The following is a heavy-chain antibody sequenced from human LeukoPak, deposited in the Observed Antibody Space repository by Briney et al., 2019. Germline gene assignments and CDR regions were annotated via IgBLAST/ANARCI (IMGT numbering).Heavy chain of an antibody. J-gene: IGHJ6*03. V-gene: IGHV4-39*01. CDR2: IYYSVST. CDR1: GGSISSSSYY. Sequence: SETLSLTCTVSGGSISSSSYYWGWIRQPPGKGLEWIGSIYYSVSTYYNPSLKSRVTISVDTSKNQFSLKLSSVTAADTAVYYCARGIVVVAQLGFYFYYMDVWGKGTTVTISS. CDR3: ARGIVVVAQLGFYFYYMDV. D-gene: IGHD2-15*01.